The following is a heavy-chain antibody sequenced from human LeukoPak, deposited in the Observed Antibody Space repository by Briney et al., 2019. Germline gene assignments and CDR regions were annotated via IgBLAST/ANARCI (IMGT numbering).Heavy chain of an antibody. CDR1: GYSFTSYW. CDR2: IYPGDSDT. V-gene: IGHV5-51*01. J-gene: IGHJ4*02. D-gene: IGHD5-24*01. Sequence: GESLKISCKGSGYSFTSYWICWVRQMRRKGLEWMGIIYPGDSDTRYSPSFQGQVTISVDKSISTAYLQWSSLTASDTAMYYCARPRRWLQSGNYYFDYWGQGTLVTVSS. CDR3: ARPRRWLQSGNYYFDY.